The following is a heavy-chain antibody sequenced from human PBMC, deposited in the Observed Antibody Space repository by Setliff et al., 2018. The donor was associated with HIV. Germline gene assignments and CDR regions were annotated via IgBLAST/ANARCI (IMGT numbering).Heavy chain of an antibody. D-gene: IGHD2-2*01. Sequence: GESLKISCKASGYIFTNYWIGWVRQMPGKGLEWIGVIYPGDSAIRYSPSFQGQVTISADKSINTAYVQWSSLKASDTAMYYCARRLPYCSRSSCYDYYFDYWGQGTLVTVSS. V-gene: IGHV5-51*01. J-gene: IGHJ4*02. CDR3: ARRLPYCSRSSCYDYYFDY. CDR2: IYPGDSAI. CDR1: GYIFTNYW.